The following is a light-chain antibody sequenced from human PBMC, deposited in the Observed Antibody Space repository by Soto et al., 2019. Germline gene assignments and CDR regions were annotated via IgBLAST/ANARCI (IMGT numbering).Light chain of an antibody. CDR3: RHYDNWPPWT. Sequence: EIVMTQSPATLSVSPGERATLSCRASQSVGRTLAWYQQKPGQAPRLLIYGASTRATGVPARFSRSGSGSQFSLTISSLQSEDFAVYYCRHYDNWPPWTFGQGTKVDIK. V-gene: IGKV3-15*01. J-gene: IGKJ1*01. CDR2: GAS. CDR1: QSVGRT.